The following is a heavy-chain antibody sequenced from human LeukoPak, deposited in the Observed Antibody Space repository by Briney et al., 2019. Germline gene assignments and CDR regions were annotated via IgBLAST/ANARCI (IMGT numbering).Heavy chain of an antibody. D-gene: IGHD3-3*01. V-gene: IGHV3-21*01. J-gene: IGHJ4*02. Sequence: PGGSLRLSCAASGFTFSSYSMNWVRQAPGKGLEWVSSISSSSSYIYYADSVKGRFTISRDNAKNSLYLQMNSLRAEDTAVYYCARDNSEEYYDFDGDFDYWGQGTLVTVSS. CDR1: GFTFSSYS. CDR2: ISSSSSYI. CDR3: ARDNSEEYYDFDGDFDY.